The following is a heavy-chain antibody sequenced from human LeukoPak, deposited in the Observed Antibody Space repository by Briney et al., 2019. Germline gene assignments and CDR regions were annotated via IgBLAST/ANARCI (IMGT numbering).Heavy chain of an antibody. CDR1: GFTFADYA. D-gene: IGHD4-17*01. J-gene: IGHJ6*03. Sequence: PGGSLRLSCASSGFTFADYAMHWVRQSPGKDLEWISLISRDGSSTYYGDAVKGRFTTSRDNSKNYLFLQMDSLRVDDTAFYFCAKDHDSGDYLAFYMDVWGKGTTVTVSS. V-gene: IGHV3-43D*04. CDR2: ISRDGSST. CDR3: AKDHDSGDYLAFYMDV.